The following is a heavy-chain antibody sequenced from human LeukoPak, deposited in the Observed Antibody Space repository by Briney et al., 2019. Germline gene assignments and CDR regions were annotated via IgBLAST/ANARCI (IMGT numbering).Heavy chain of an antibody. Sequence: SETLSLTCTVSGGSINNYYWSWIRQPPGKGLEWIGYIDHGGNTNYNPSLKSRVTMSVDTSKNQFSLKLSSVTAADTAVYYCARHGTLDYWGQGTLATVSS. CDR1: GGSINNYY. J-gene: IGHJ4*02. CDR2: IDHGGNT. V-gene: IGHV4-59*08. CDR3: ARHGTLDY. D-gene: IGHD1-26*01.